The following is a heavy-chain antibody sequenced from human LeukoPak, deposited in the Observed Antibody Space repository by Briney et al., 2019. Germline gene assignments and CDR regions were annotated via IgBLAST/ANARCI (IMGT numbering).Heavy chain of an antibody. D-gene: IGHD5-24*01. Sequence: GGSLRLSCAASGFTFSSYAMHWGRQAPGKGLEWVAVISYDGSNKYYADSVKGRFTISRDNSKNTLYLQMNSLRAEDTAVYYCARGQLMPLDWGQGTLVTVSS. CDR2: ISYDGSNK. V-gene: IGHV3-30-3*01. J-gene: IGHJ4*02. CDR1: GFTFSSYA. CDR3: ARGQLMPLD.